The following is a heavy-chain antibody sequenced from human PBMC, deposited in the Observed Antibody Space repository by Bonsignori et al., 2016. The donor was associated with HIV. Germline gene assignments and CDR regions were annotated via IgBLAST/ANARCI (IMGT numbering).Heavy chain of an antibody. V-gene: IGHV3-11*01. D-gene: IGHD1-14*01. CDR3: ARDLRSTYATIDY. CDR2: ISSSGSTI. J-gene: IGHJ4*02. Sequence: GESLKISCAASGFTFSDYYMSWIRQAPGKGLEWVSYISSSGSTIYYADSVKGRFTISRDNAKNSLYLQMNSLRAEDTAVYYCARDLRSTYATIDYWGQGTLVTVSS. CDR1: GFTFSDYY.